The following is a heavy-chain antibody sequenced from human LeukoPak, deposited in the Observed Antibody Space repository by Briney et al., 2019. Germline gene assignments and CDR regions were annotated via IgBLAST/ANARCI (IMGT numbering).Heavy chain of an antibody. Sequence: PSETLSLTCTVSGGSISSSSYYWGWIRQPPGKGLEWIGSIYYSGSTYYNPSLKSRVTISVDTSKNQFSLKLSSVTAADTAVYYCARHCSSTSCYFLSDAFDIWGQGIMVTVSS. J-gene: IGHJ3*02. CDR3: ARHCSSTSCYFLSDAFDI. CDR2: IYYSGST. V-gene: IGHV4-39*01. CDR1: GGSISSSSYY. D-gene: IGHD2-2*01.